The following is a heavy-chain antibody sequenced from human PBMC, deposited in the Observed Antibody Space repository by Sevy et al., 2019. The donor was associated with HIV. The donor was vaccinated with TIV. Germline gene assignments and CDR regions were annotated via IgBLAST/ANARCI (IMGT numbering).Heavy chain of an antibody. V-gene: IGHV1-2*02. CDR3: AREGIAVAGTAFDY. D-gene: IGHD6-19*01. Sequence: ASVKVSCKASGYTFTSYYMHWVRQAPGQGREWMRGINPNSGGTNYAQKLQGRVTMTRDTSISTAYMELSRLRSDDTAVYYCAREGIAVAGTAFDYWGQGTLVTVSS. CDR2: INPNSGGT. CDR1: GYTFTSYY. J-gene: IGHJ4*02.